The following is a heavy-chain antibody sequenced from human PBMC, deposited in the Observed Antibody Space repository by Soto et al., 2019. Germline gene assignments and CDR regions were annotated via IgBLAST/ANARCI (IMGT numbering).Heavy chain of an antibody. V-gene: IGHV3-53*01. CDR2: LYTEGTT. CDR1: GLTVSHNY. J-gene: IGHJ6*02. Sequence: EVQLVESGGGLIQPGGSLRLSCVASGLTVSHNYMAWVRQAPEMGLEWVSILYTEGTTYYADSVKGRFTISRDSSKNTMFLLMDSLRAEDTAVYYCVRPRPSGDNYGMDVCGHGTTVTVSS. D-gene: IGHD3-10*01. CDR3: VRPRPSGDNYGMDV.